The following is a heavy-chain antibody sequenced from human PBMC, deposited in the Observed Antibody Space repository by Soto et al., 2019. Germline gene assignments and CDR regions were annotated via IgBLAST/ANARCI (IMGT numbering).Heavy chain of an antibody. CDR3: ARHYRPYNGYDSDAFDI. CDR2: IYPGDSDT. J-gene: IGHJ3*02. V-gene: IGHV5-51*01. CDR1: GYRFTSYW. D-gene: IGHD5-12*01. Sequence: PGESLKISCQGSGYRFTSYWIGWVRQMPGKGLEWMGIIYPGDSDTRNSPSFQGQVTISVDKSTSTAYLQWSSLEASDTAMYYCARHYRPYNGYDSDAFDIWGQGTMVTVSS.